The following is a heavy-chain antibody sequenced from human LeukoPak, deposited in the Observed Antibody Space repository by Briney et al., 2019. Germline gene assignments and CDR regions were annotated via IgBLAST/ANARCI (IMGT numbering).Heavy chain of an antibody. CDR2: ISGSGDST. CDR3: AKLDGSSWLYYFDY. J-gene: IGHJ4*02. Sequence: PGGSLRLSCAASGFTFSSYAMSSVRQAPGKGLEWVSIISGSGDSTYYADSVKGRFTISRDNSKNTLYLQMNSLRAEDTAVYYCAKLDGSSWLYYFDYWGQGTLVTVSS. V-gene: IGHV3-23*01. D-gene: IGHD6-13*01. CDR1: GFTFSSYA.